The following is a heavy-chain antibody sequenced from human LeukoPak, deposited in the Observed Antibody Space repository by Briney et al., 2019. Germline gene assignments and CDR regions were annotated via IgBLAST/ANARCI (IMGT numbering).Heavy chain of an antibody. J-gene: IGHJ4*02. CDR1: GFSFSDYG. Sequence: PGGSLTLSCAASGFSFSDYGMNWLRRAPATGLEWLSHINSNGAVISYADSVKGRFTISRDTAKSSLYLQMNSLKIEDTAIYFCARDPDGDYDFDYWGQGTLVTVSS. CDR2: INSNGAVI. CDR3: ARDPDGDYDFDY. V-gene: IGHV3-48*01. D-gene: IGHD4-17*01.